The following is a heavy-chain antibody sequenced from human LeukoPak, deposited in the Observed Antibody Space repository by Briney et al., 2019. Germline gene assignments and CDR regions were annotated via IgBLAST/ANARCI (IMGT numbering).Heavy chain of an antibody. CDR1: GFTFSSYW. Sequence: GGSLRLSCPASGFTFSSYWMSWVRQAPGKGLEWVANIKQDGSEKYYVDSEKGRFTISRDNAKNSLYLQMNSLRAEDTAVYYCARDWAYNGGSYGVDWGQGTLVTVSS. J-gene: IGHJ4*02. CDR2: IKQDGSEK. CDR3: ARDWAYNGGSYGVD. V-gene: IGHV3-7*01. D-gene: IGHD1-26*01.